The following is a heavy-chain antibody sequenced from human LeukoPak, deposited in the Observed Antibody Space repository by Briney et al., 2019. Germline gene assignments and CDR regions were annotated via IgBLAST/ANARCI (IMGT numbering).Heavy chain of an antibody. Sequence: GGSLRLSCAASGFTFSSYAMSWVRQAPGKGPEWVSAISGSGGSTYYADSVKGRFTISRDNSKNTLYLQMNSLRAEDTAVYYCARDPGGYAGGDYWGQGTLVTVSS. J-gene: IGHJ4*02. CDR2: ISGSGGST. V-gene: IGHV3-23*01. CDR3: ARDPGGYAGGDY. CDR1: GFTFSSYA. D-gene: IGHD5-12*01.